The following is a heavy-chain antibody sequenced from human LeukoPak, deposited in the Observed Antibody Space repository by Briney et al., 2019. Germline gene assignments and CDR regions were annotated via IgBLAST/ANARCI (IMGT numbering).Heavy chain of an antibody. V-gene: IGHV5-10-1*01. D-gene: IGHD6-13*01. J-gene: IGHJ4*02. Sequence: GESLKISCKGSGCSFTSYWISWVRQMPGKGLEWMGRIDPSDSYTNYSPPFQGHVTISADKSISTAYLQWSSLKASDTAMYYCARHAYSSSPFDYWGQGTLVTVSS. CDR3: ARHAYSSSPFDY. CDR1: GCSFTSYW. CDR2: IDPSDSYT.